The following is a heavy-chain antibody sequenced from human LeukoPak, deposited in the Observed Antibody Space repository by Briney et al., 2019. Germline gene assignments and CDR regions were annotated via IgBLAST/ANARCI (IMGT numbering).Heavy chain of an antibody. J-gene: IGHJ4*02. CDR1: GFTFSSYW. CDR2: TNRRGDIT. CDR3: ARKGLGGELGGFDS. D-gene: IGHD1-7*01. V-gene: IGHV3-20*01. Sequence: GGSLRLSCVVSGFTFSSYWMNWVRQVPGKGLEWVSGTNRRGDITGYADFVKGRFTISRDNAKNSLYLQMNSLRVEDTALYHCARKGLGGELGGFDSWGQGTLVTVSS.